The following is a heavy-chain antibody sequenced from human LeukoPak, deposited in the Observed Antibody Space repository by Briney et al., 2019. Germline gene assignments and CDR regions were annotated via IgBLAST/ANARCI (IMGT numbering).Heavy chain of an antibody. Sequence: GGSLRLSCAASGFNFIDYSMNWVRQAPGKGLEWVANINEDGSEKYYVDSVKGRFTISRDNAKKSLYLQMNSLRAEDTAVYYCTRVIVAVPGYFDYFDFWGQGVLVTVSS. J-gene: IGHJ4*02. CDR2: INEDGSEK. CDR1: GFNFIDYS. CDR3: TRVIVAVPGYFDYFDF. V-gene: IGHV3-7*01. D-gene: IGHD6-19*01.